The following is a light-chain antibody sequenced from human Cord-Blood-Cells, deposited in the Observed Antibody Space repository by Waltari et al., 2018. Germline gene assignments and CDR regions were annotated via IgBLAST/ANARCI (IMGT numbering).Light chain of an antibody. CDR2: SNN. J-gene: IGLJ3*02. CDR3: AARDDSLNAWV. Sequence: QSVLTQPPSAHGTPGQRVTISCSGSSSNIGSNTVNCYQQLPGTAPKRLISSNNQRPSGVPDRFYGSKSGTSASLAISGLQSEDEADYYCAARDDSLNAWVFGGGTKLTVL. V-gene: IGLV1-44*01. CDR1: SSNIGSNT.